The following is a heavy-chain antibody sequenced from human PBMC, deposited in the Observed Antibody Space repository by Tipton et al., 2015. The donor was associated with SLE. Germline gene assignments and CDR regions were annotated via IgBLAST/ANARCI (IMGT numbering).Heavy chain of an antibody. V-gene: IGHV3-53*04. J-gene: IGHJ4*02. CDR2: LFSGGSI. Sequence: QLVQSGGGLVQPGGSLRLSCAASGFTVSSNYMSWVRQAPGKGLEWISVLFSGGSIHYADSVKGRFTISRDNSKNTLYLQMNSLRAEDTAVYYCARVIAAAGVECFDYWGQGTLVTVSS. CDR3: ARVIAAAGVECFDY. D-gene: IGHD6-13*01. CDR1: GFTVSSNY.